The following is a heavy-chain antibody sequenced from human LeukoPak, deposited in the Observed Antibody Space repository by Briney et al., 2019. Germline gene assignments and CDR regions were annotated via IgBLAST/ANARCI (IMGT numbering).Heavy chain of an antibody. CDR1: GGSFSGYY. Sequence: ASETLSLTCAVYGGSFSGYYWSWIRQPPGKGLEWIGYIYYSGSTNYNPSLKSRVTISVDTSKNQFSLKLSSVTAADTAVYYCARAPRDYYYYYGMDVWGQGTTVTVSS. CDR2: IYYSGST. J-gene: IGHJ6*02. V-gene: IGHV4-59*01. CDR3: ARAPRDYYYYYGMDV.